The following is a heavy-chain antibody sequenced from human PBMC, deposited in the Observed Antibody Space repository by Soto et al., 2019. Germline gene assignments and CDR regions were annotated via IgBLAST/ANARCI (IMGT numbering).Heavy chain of an antibody. J-gene: IGHJ6*02. Sequence: GSLRLSCAASGFTFDDYAMHWVRQAPGKGLEWVSLISWDGGSTYYADSVKGRFTISRDNSKNSLYLQMNSLRAEDTALYYCAKAIAARQGGYYYYGMDVWGQGTTVTVSS. CDR2: ISWDGGST. D-gene: IGHD6-6*01. CDR1: GFTFDDYA. CDR3: AKAIAARQGGYYYYGMDV. V-gene: IGHV3-43D*03.